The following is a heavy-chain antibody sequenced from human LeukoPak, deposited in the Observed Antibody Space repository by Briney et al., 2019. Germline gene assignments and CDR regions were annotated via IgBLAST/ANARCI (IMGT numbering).Heavy chain of an antibody. Sequence: SETLSLTCAVYGGSFSNSYWSWIRQPPGKGLEWLGEINHSGSTNYNPSLKSRVTISVDTSKNQFSLKLTSVTAADTAVYYCGSLWPGDGGQGTLVTVS. J-gene: IGHJ4*02. D-gene: IGHD2/OR15-2a*01. CDR2: INHSGST. V-gene: IGHV4-34*01. CDR3: GSLWPGD. CDR1: GGSFSNSY.